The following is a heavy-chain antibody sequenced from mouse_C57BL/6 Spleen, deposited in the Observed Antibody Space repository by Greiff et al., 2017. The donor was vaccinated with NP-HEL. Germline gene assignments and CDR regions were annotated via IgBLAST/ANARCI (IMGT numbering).Heavy chain of an antibody. CDR2: IDPSDSYT. D-gene: IGHD1-1*01. CDR1: GYTFTSYW. Sequence: VQLQQPGAELVRPGTSVTLSCKASGYTFTSYWMHWVKQRPGQGLEWIGVIDPSDSYTNYNQKFKGKATLTVDTSSRTAYMQLSSLTSEDSAVYYCAPSSPDYWGQGTTLTVSS. CDR3: APSSPDY. J-gene: IGHJ2*01. V-gene: IGHV1-59*01.